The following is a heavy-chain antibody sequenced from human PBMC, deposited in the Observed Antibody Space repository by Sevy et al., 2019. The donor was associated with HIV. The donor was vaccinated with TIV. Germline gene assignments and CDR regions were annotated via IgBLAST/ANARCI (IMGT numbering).Heavy chain of an antibody. D-gene: IGHD3-3*01. V-gene: IGHV1-18*01. J-gene: IGHJ6*02. CDR2: ISAYNGNT. CDR1: GYTFTSYG. Sequence: ASVKVSCKASGYTFTSYGISWVRQAPGQGLEWMGWISAYNGNTNNAQKLQGRVTMTTDTSTSTAYMELRSLRSDDTAVYYCARTGSYLDRRLRFLVWSSEKEYYYGMDVWGQGTTVTVSS. CDR3: ARTGSYLDRRLRFLVWSSEKEYYYGMDV.